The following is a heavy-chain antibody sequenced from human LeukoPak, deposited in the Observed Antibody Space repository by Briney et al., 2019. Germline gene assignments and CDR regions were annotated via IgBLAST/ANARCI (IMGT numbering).Heavy chain of an antibody. Sequence: HSGRSLRLSCAASGFTFSSYGMHWVRQAPGKGLEWVAVIWYDGSNKYYADSVKGRFTISRDNSKNTLYLQMNSLRAEDTAVYFCARVGLLATVTSVYFDYLGQGTLVTLSS. CDR2: IWYDGSNK. CDR1: GFTFSSYG. V-gene: IGHV3-33*01. D-gene: IGHD4-17*01. J-gene: IGHJ4*02. CDR3: ARVGLLATVTSVYFDY.